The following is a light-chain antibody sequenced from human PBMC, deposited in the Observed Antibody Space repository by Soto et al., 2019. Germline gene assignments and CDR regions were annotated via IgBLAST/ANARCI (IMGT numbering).Light chain of an antibody. CDR3: QQFNTNPLT. Sequence: IQLTQSPSTLSASVGDRVTITCRAGQGIGTALAWYHQRPGNSPDLLVYDASTLQSGVPSRFSGSGSETDFSLTISGLQPEDFGHYYCQQFNTNPLTFGGGNRVETK. CDR2: DAS. CDR1: QGIGTA. J-gene: IGKJ4*01. V-gene: IGKV1-13*02.